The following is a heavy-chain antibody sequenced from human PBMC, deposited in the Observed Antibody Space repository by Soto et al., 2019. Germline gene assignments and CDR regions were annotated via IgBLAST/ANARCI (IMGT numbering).Heavy chain of an antibody. V-gene: IGHV3-21*01. CDR3: ARVVVVPAAGIDY. CDR2: ISSSSSYI. CDR1: GFTFSSYS. J-gene: IGHJ4*02. D-gene: IGHD2-2*01. Sequence: EVQLVESGGGLVKPGGSLRLSCAASGFTFSSYSMNWVRQAPGKGLEWVSSISSSSSYIYYADSVKGRFTISRDNAKNSLYLQMNCLRAEDTAVYYCARVVVVPAAGIDYWGQGTLVTVSS.